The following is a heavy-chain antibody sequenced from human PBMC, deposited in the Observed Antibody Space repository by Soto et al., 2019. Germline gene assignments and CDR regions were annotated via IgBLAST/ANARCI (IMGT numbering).Heavy chain of an antibody. CDR1: GYTFTSHG. J-gene: IGHJ3*01. CDR3: ARLLTEGATFREDAFDL. V-gene: IGHV1-18*01. D-gene: IGHD1-26*01. CDR2: ISTFNGKT. Sequence: VQLVQSGGEVKRPGASLKVSCKTSGYTFTSHGISWVRQAPGQGLEWMGWISTFNGKTDYAQKFQGRVTMTADTLTSTVYMEVKSLRSDETAVYYCARLLTEGATFREDAFDLWGQGTRVTVSS.